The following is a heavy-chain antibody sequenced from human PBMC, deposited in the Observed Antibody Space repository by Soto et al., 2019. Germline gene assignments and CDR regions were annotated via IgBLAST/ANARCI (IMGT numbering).Heavy chain of an antibody. Sequence: EVQLVESGGGLVQPGGSLKLSCAASGFTFSGSAMHWVRQASGKGLEWVGRIRSKANSYATAYAASVKGRFTISRDDSKNTAYLQMNSLKTEDTAVYYCIRRDGAAMGDAFDIWGQGTMVTVSS. CDR1: GFTFSGSA. CDR2: IRSKANSYAT. D-gene: IGHD2-2*01. V-gene: IGHV3-73*01. J-gene: IGHJ3*02. CDR3: IRRDGAAMGDAFDI.